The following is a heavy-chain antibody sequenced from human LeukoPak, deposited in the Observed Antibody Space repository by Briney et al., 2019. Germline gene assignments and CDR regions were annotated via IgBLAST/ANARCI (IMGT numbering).Heavy chain of an antibody. D-gene: IGHD1-26*01. CDR3: AKDHSGIYQRVFDI. CDR2: IYGGGST. J-gene: IGHJ3*02. CDR1: AFTVSSNY. Sequence: GGSLRLSCAVSAFTVSSNYVSWVRQAPEKGLEWVSVIYGGGSTNYADSVKGRFTISRDNSKNTLYLQMNSLRAEDTAVYYCAKDHSGIYQRVFDIWAKGQWSPSLQ. V-gene: IGHV3-66*02.